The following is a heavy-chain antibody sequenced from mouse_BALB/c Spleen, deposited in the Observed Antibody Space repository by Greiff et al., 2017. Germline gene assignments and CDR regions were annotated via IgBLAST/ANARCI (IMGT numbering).Heavy chain of an antibody. CDR1: GYSFTSYW. CDR3: ARGYWYFDV. CDR2: LHPSDSET. D-gene: IGHD3-2*02. Sequence: VQLQQPGAELVRPGASVKLSCKASGYSFTSYWMNWVKQRPGQGLEWIGMLHPSDSETRLNQKFTDTATWTVDISSSTAYMKLSSPTAEESAVYYGARGYWYFDVWGAGTTVTVSS. J-gene: IGHJ1*01. V-gene: IGHV1S82*01.